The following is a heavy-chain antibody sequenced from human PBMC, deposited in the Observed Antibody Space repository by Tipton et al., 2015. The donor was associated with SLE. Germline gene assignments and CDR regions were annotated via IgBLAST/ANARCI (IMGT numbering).Heavy chain of an antibody. J-gene: IGHJ4*02. Sequence: TLSLTCNVSGGSISSYYWSWIRQPPGKGLEWIGYIYYSGSTNYNPSLKSRVTISVDTSTTQFSLKLRSVTAADSAQYFCARDTTTFPRVFECWGQGTLVTVSS. V-gene: IGHV4-59*01. D-gene: IGHD2/OR15-2a*01. CDR3: ARDTTTFPRVFEC. CDR2: IYYSGST. CDR1: GGSISSYY.